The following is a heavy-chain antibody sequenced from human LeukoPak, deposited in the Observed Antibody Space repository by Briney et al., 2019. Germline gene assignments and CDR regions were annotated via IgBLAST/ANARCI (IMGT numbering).Heavy chain of an antibody. CDR2: INHSGST. Sequence: PSETLSLTCAVYGGSFSGYYWSWLRQPPGKGLEWIGEINHSGSTNYNPSLKSRVTISVDTSKNQFSLKLSSVTAADTAVYYCARGRYDSSGYYIEHPFDYWGQGTLVTVSS. D-gene: IGHD3-22*01. J-gene: IGHJ4*02. CDR3: ARGRYDSSGYYIEHPFDY. V-gene: IGHV4-34*01. CDR1: GGSFSGYY.